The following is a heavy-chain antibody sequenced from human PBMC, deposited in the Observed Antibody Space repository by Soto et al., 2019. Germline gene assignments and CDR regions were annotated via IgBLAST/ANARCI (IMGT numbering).Heavy chain of an antibody. V-gene: IGHV1-18*01. J-gene: IGHJ5*02. CDR2: ISAYNGNT. CDR1: GYTFTSYG. D-gene: IGHD3-10*01. CDR3: AGGLGDGSGKYNWFDP. Sequence: QVQLVQSGAEVKKPGASVKVSCKASGYTFTSYGISWVRQAPGQGLEWMGWISAYNGNTNYAQKLQGRVTMTTDKPPTTASMELRGPRSDDTAVYDCAGGLGDGSGKYNWFDPWGQGTLVTVSS.